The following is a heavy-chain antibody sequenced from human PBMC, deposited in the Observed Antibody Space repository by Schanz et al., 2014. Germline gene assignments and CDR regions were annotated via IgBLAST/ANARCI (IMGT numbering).Heavy chain of an antibody. CDR1: GFVFGDYY. Sequence: QAQVVQSGGGLVKPGGSLRLSCAASGFVFGDYYMTWIRQAPGKGLEWLSYISDSGAYTNYADSVKGRFTISRDNAKSSLYLQMNSLRVEDTAVYYCARKMKLGVYGGKGHDSLDIWGQGTMVTVSS. CDR3: ARKMKLGVYGGKGHDSLDI. CDR2: ISDSGAYT. J-gene: IGHJ3*02. V-gene: IGHV3-11*05. D-gene: IGHD4-17*01.